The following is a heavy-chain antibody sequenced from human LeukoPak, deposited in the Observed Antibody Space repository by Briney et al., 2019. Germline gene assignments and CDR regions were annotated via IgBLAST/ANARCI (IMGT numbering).Heavy chain of an antibody. CDR2: ISAYNGNT. V-gene: IGHV1-18*01. CDR3: ARSSGRWLQYQLFDY. Sequence: ASVKVSCKASGYTFTSYGISRVRQAPGQGLEWMGWISAYNGNTNYAQKLQGRVTMTTDTSTSTAYMELRSLRSDDTAVYYCARSSGRWLQYQLFDYWGQGTLVTVSS. D-gene: IGHD5-24*01. J-gene: IGHJ4*02. CDR1: GYTFTSYG.